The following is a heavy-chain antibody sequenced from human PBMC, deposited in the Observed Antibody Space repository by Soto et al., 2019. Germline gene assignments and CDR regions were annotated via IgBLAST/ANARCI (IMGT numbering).Heavy chain of an antibody. V-gene: IGHV3-30-3*01. CDR1: GFTFTTYA. D-gene: IGHD1-20*01. J-gene: IGHJ4*02. CDR2: ISYDGSNK. CDR3: ARDSLSTALITGTPCEY. Sequence: QVQLVESGGGVVQPGRSLRLSCAASGFTFTTYAMNWVRQTPGKGLEWVAVISYDGSNKYYADSVKGRFTISRDNSKNTLYLQMNRLRAEDTAVYYFARDSLSTALITGTPCEYWGQGIQVTVSS.